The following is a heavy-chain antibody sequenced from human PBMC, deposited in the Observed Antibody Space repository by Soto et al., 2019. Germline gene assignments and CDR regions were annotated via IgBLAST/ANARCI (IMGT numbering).Heavy chain of an antibody. CDR2: IDPSDSYT. J-gene: IGHJ6*02. D-gene: IGHD6-19*01. V-gene: IGHV5-10-1*01. CDR3: ARLTSSSGWYNYYYGMDV. Sequence: GESLKISCQGSGYSFTSYWISWVRQMPGKGLEWMGRIDPSDSYTNYSPSFQGHVTISADKSISTAYLQWSSLKASDTAMYYCARLTSSSGWYNYYYGMDVWGQGTTVTVSS. CDR1: GYSFTSYW.